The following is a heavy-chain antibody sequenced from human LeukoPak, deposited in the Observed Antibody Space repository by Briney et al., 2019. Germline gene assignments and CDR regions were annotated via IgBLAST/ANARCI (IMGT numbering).Heavy chain of an antibody. J-gene: IGHJ4*02. Sequence: PSETLSLTCTVSGYSISSGYYWSWIRQPAGKGLEWIGRIYTSGSTNYNPSLKSRVTISVDTSKNQFSLKLSSVTAADTAVYYCARGYCSGGSCYLGSPLDYWGQGTLVTVSS. CDR3: ARGYCSGGSCYLGSPLDY. CDR1: GYSISSGYY. D-gene: IGHD2-15*01. CDR2: IYTSGST. V-gene: IGHV4-61*02.